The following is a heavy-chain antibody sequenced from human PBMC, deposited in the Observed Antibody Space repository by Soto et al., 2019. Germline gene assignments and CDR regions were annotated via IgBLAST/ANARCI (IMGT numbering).Heavy chain of an antibody. V-gene: IGHV4-39*01. Sequence: QLQLQESGPGLVKPSETLSLTCTVSGGSISSSSYYWGWIRQPPGKGLEWIGSIYYSGSTYYNPSLKSRVTISVDTSKNQFSLKLSSVTAADTAVHYCARPLRGGGYFDYWGQGTLVTVSS. CDR2: IYYSGST. D-gene: IGHD2-15*01. CDR1: GGSISSSSYY. J-gene: IGHJ4*02. CDR3: ARPLRGGGYFDY.